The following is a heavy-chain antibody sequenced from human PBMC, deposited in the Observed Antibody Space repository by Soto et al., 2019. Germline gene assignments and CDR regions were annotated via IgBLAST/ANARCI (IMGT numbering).Heavy chain of an antibody. CDR2: TLRKGDT. J-gene: IGHJ3*02. D-gene: IGHD3-16*01. CDR1: GGSFNDKRW. CDR3: VSNVGTGGYGAFDI. Sequence: PXGTLSRPCAVSGGSFNDKRWWAWVRQTPGKGLEWIGETLRKGDTNYNAFLKSRVSISIDKSRNEVSLILTSVTAADTAVYYCVSNVGTGGYGAFDIWGQGTVVTVSS. V-gene: IGHV4-4*02.